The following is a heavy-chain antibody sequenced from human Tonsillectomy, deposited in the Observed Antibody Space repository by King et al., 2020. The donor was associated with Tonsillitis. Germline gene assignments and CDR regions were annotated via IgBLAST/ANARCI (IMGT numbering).Heavy chain of an antibody. V-gene: IGHV1-69*06. J-gene: IGHJ6*03. CDR2: IIPIFGTA. CDR1: GGTFITYV. Sequence: QVQLVESGAEVKKPGSSVTLSCKASGGTFITYVITWVRQAPGHGLEWMGGIIPIFGTANYAQKFQGRVTINADKSTRTAHLELSSLRSEDTAGFYCAGGDYAILNGFYKAYMDVWGKGTPVTVSS. CDR3: AGGDYAILNGFYKAYMDV. D-gene: IGHD3-9*01.